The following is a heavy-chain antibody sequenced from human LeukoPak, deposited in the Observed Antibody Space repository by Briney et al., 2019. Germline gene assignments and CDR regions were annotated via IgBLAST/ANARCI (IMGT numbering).Heavy chain of an antibody. Sequence: PGGSLRLSCAASGFTFNNYAMGWVRQAPGKGLEWVSAISGSGGSTYYADSVKGRFTISRDNSKNTLYLQMNSLRAEDTAVYYCAKDQRSSEAIEYFQHWGQGTLVTVSS. CDR2: ISGSGGST. V-gene: IGHV3-23*01. D-gene: IGHD6-6*01. CDR3: AKDQRSSEAIEYFQH. CDR1: GFTFNNYA. J-gene: IGHJ1*01.